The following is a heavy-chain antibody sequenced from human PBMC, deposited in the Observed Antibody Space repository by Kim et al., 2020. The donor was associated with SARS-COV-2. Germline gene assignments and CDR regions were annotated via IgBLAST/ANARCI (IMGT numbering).Heavy chain of an antibody. Sequence: GGSLRLSCAASGFTFSSYEMNWVRQAPGKGLEWVSYISSSGSTIYYAYSVKGRFTISRDNAKNSLYLQMNSLRAEDTAVYYCARDQDPTVLRFLEGKHYGMDVWGQGTTVTVSS. CDR1: GFTFSSYE. V-gene: IGHV3-48*03. CDR2: ISSSGSTI. J-gene: IGHJ6*02. CDR3: ARDQDPTVLRFLEGKHYGMDV. D-gene: IGHD3-3*01.